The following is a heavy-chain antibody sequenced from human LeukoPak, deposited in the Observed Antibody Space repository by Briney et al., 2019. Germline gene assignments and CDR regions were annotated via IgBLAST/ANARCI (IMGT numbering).Heavy chain of an antibody. CDR3: ARDGVLGVVRE. V-gene: IGHV4-59*12. Sequence: SETLSLTCTVSGVSISSYYWSWIWQPPGKGLEWIGYIYYSGSTYYNPSLKSRVIISVDTSKNQFSLKLSSVTAADTAVYYCARDGVLGVVREWGQGTLVTVSS. CDR1: GVSISSYY. D-gene: IGHD3-10*01. J-gene: IGHJ4*02. CDR2: IYYSGST.